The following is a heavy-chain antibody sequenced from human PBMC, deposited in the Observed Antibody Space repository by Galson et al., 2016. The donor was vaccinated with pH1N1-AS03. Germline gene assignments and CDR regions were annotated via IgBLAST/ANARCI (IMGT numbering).Heavy chain of an antibody. J-gene: IGHJ6*02. CDR3: ARARGGEDAWSQDV. V-gene: IGHV3-11*03. CDR2: ISFTSDYR. D-gene: IGHD2-21*01. Sequence: SLRLSCAASGFSLSDYYMTWIRQAPGKGLEWVAYISFTSDYRHYADSVKGRFTISRDNAKDSLYLQMDSLRVEDTAGCYCARARGGEDAWSQDVWGQGTTVTVSS. CDR1: GFSLSDYY.